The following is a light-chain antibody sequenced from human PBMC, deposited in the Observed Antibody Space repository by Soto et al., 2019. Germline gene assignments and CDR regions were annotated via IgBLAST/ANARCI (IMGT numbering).Light chain of an antibody. CDR3: QTWSTDIRV. CDR2: LNSDGSH. J-gene: IGLJ3*02. V-gene: IGLV4-69*01. Sequence: QAVVTQPPSASASLGASVRLTGTLSSGHYSYAIAWHQQQPEKGPRYLMKLNSDGSHSKGDGIPDRFSGSSSGAERYLTISSLQSEDEADYYCQTWSTDIRVFGGGTKLTVL. CDR1: SGHYSYA.